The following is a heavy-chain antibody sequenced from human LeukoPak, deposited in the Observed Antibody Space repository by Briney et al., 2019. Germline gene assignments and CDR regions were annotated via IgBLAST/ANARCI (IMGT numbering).Heavy chain of an antibody. CDR1: GGSVSSNSAA. CDR2: TYYRSKLYS. J-gene: IGHJ4*02. D-gene: IGHD6-19*01. Sequence: SQTLSLTCAISGGSVSSNSAAWNWLRQSPSRGLARLGRTYYRSKLYSDYAVSVKSRISINPDTSKNQFFLQLNSVTPDDTAVYYCARSPITVAGYFDSWGQGILVTVSS. CDR3: ARSPITVAGYFDS. V-gene: IGHV6-1*01.